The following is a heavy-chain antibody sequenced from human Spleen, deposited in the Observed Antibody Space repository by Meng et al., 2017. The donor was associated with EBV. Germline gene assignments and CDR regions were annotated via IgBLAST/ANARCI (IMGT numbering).Heavy chain of an antibody. Sequence: LALGESGPGHVEPSETLSLTCTVSGDSISSFYYWGWIRQPPGRGLEWIGSVHYTGSTYYSPSLKSRVTVSVDTSKNQFSLRLTSVTAADTAVYYCARPFPSWQSPRLDPFGAWGQGTLVTVSS. V-gene: IGHV4-39*01. CDR2: VHYTGST. CDR1: GDSISSFYY. D-gene: IGHD6-19*01. J-gene: IGHJ5*02. CDR3: ARPFPSWQSPRLDPFGA.